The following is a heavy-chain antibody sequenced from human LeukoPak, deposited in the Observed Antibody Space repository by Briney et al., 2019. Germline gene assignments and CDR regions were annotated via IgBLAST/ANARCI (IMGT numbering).Heavy chain of an antibody. V-gene: IGHV3-43*02. D-gene: IGHD6-19*01. CDR1: GFTFDDYA. J-gene: IGHJ3*02. CDR2: ISGDGGST. CDR3: AKAFSRAYSSGWYEGDAFDI. Sequence: PGGSLRLSCAASGFTFDDYAMHRVRQAPGKGLEWVSLISGDGGSTYYADSVKGRFTISRDNSKNSLYLQMNSLRTEDTALYYCAKAFSRAYSSGWYEGDAFDIWGQGTMVTVSS.